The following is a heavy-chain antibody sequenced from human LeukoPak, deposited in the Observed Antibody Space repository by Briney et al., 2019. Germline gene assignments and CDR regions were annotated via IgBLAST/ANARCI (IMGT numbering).Heavy chain of an antibody. Sequence: PSETLSLTCAVSGYSVSSGYYWGWIRQPPGKGLEWIGSIYHSGSTYYNPSLKSRVTISVDTSKNQFSLKLSSVTAADTAVYYCARADYSKEGYYYMDVWGKGTTVTVSS. D-gene: IGHD4-11*01. J-gene: IGHJ6*03. V-gene: IGHV4-38-2*01. CDR2: IYHSGST. CDR3: ARADYSKEGYYYMDV. CDR1: GYSVSSGYY.